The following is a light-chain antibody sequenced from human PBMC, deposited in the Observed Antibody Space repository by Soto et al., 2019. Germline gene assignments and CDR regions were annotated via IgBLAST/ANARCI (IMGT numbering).Light chain of an antibody. CDR2: NVS. V-gene: IGKV2-30*01. CDR1: QSLLFFDGNTY. Sequence: DVVMTQSPLSLAVTLGQPASISCRSSQSLLFFDGNTYFNWFQQRPGQSPRRLFYNVSNRVSGVCDRFSASWSDTDFTLKISRVEAEDVGMYYCMHSVNWPWTFGQGTKVEIK. J-gene: IGKJ1*01. CDR3: MHSVNWPWT.